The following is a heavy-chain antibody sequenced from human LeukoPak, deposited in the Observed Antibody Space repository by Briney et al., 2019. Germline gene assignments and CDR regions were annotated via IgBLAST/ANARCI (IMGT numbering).Heavy chain of an antibody. J-gene: IGHJ4*02. CDR2: INAYNGKT. CDR3: ARDKYSGSYMGLNY. CDR1: GYTFTSYG. V-gene: IGHV1-18*01. D-gene: IGHD1-26*01. Sequence: GASVTVSCTASGYTFTSYGISWVRQAPGQGHEWMGWINAYNGKTNYSQKPQGRVTMTTDTSTSTAYMQLRSLRSDDTAVYYCARDKYSGSYMGLNYWGQGTLVTVSA.